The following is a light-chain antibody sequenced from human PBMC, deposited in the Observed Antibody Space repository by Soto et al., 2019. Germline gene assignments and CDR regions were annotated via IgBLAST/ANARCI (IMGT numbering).Light chain of an antibody. CDR1: QTVSSNY. CDR2: GAS. CDR3: QQSYSTPRT. V-gene: IGKV3D-7*01. Sequence: EIILTQSPDTLSLSPGERATLSCRTSQTVSSNYLAWCQQRPGKDTRLLIYGASTRATGIPARFSGRGSGTDFTLTISSLQPGDFATYYCQQSYSTPRTFGQGTKVDIK. J-gene: IGKJ1*01.